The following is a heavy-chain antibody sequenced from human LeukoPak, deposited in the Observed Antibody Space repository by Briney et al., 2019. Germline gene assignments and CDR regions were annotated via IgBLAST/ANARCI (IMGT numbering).Heavy chain of an antibody. Sequence: GGTLRLSCAASGFTFSSYGMSWVRQAPGKGLEWVSAISGSGGSTYYADSVKGRFTISRDNSKNTLYLQMNSLRAEDTAVYYCAKGIGYSYGSGFDYWGQGTLVTVSS. D-gene: IGHD5-18*01. CDR2: ISGSGGST. CDR1: GFTFSSYG. V-gene: IGHV3-23*01. CDR3: AKGIGYSYGSGFDY. J-gene: IGHJ4*02.